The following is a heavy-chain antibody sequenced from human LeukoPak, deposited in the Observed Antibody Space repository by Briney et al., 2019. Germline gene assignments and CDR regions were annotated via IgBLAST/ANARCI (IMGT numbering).Heavy chain of an antibody. CDR3: AKDKTSMVRGVMLQ. D-gene: IGHD3-10*01. CDR2: ISYDGSNK. Sequence: GGSLRLSCAASGFTFSSFAMTWVRQAPGKGLEWVAVISYDGSNKYYADSVEGRFTISRDNSKKTLYLQMNSLRPEDTAVYYCAKDKTSMVRGVMLQWGQGTLVTVSS. V-gene: IGHV3-30*18. J-gene: IGHJ4*02. CDR1: GFTFSSFA.